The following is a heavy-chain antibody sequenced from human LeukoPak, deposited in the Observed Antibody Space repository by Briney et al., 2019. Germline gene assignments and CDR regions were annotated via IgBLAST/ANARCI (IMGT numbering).Heavy chain of an antibody. CDR3: ARGHLWIDY. V-gene: IGHV3-48*03. CDR2: ISSSGRTI. CDR1: GFTFSSYE. Sequence: GGSLRLSCGASGFTFSSYEMNWVRQAPGKGLEWVSYISSSGRTIYYADSVKGRFTISRDNAKNSLYLQMNSLRAEDTAVYYCARGHLWIDYWGQGTLVTVSS. D-gene: IGHD3-10*01. J-gene: IGHJ4*02.